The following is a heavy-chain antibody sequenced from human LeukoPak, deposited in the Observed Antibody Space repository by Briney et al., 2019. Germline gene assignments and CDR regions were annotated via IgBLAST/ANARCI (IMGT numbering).Heavy chain of an antibody. CDR2: ISTGGSTM. J-gene: IGHJ3*02. CDR3: ARGPMAGAFDI. V-gene: IGHV3-48*03. D-gene: IGHD5-24*01. Sequence: PGGSPSLSFAAPGFPFISSEMKWVRPAPGKGPEWVSYISTGGSTMYYADSVKGRFTVSRDNAKNSLYLQMNSLRAEDTALYYCARGPMAGAFDIWGQGTMVTVSS. CDR1: GFPFISSE.